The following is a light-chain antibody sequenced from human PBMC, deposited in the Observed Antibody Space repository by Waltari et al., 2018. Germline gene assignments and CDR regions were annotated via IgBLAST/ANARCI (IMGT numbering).Light chain of an antibody. V-gene: IGLV1-51*01. CDR2: DNK. CDR3: ASWDSSVSGVL. J-gene: IGLJ2*01. Sequence: LLIYDNKKRVSGIPDRYSGSKSATSATLVISGLQTGDEADYCCASWDSSVSGVLFGGGTRVTVL.